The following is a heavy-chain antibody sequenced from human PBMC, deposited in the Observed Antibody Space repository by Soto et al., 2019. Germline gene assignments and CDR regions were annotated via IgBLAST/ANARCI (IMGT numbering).Heavy chain of an antibody. CDR1: GFTFSSYA. V-gene: IGHV3-23*01. CDR3: AKPPSRNEQWELFHGDAFDI. CDR2: ISGSGGSP. D-gene: IGHD1-26*01. Sequence: GGSLRLSCAASGFTFSSYAMSWVRQAPGKGLEWVSAISGSGGSPYYADSVKGRFTISRDNSKNPLYLQMNSLRAEDTAVYYCAKPPSRNEQWELFHGDAFDIWGQGTMVTVSS. J-gene: IGHJ3*02.